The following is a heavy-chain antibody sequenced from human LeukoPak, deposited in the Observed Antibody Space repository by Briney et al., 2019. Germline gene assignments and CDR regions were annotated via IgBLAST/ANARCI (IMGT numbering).Heavy chain of an antibody. J-gene: IGHJ6*01. CDR1: GFTFSGFA. Sequence: GWSLRLSCPASGFTFSGFAMSWLRPTPAKGLEWVSGINGSGDNTLYADSVKGRFTIFRDNSKNTLYLEMNSLRAEDTAIYYCAKMKGHPLPKYYMDVWGQGTTVTVSS. CDR3: AKMKGHPLPKYYMDV. CDR2: INGSGDNT. D-gene: IGHD1-26*01. V-gene: IGHV3-23*01.